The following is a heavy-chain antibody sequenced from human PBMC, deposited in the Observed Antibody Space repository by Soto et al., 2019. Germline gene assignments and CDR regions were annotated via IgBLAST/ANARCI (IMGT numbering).Heavy chain of an antibody. V-gene: IGHV3-43*02. Sequence: QLGGSLRLSCAASGFTFDDYAMHWVRQAPGKGLKWVSLISGDGGRTYYADSVKGRFTISRDNSKNSLYLQMNSLRTEDTALYYCAKDMSSSSAFDIWGQGTMVTVSS. CDR3: AKDMSSSSAFDI. CDR1: GFTFDDYA. D-gene: IGHD6-6*01. CDR2: ISGDGGRT. J-gene: IGHJ3*02.